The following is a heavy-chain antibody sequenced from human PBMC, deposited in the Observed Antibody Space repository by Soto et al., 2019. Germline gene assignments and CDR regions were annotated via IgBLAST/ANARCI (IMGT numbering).Heavy chain of an antibody. CDR1: GFTFSSYA. D-gene: IGHD4-17*01. Sequence: EVQLLESGGGLVQPGGSLRLSCAASGFTFSSYAMSWVRQAPGKGLEWVSAISGSGGSTYYADSVKGRFTISRDNSKNTLYLQMNSLRAEDTAVYYCAKRGYDDYGGVRAFDIWGQGTMVTVSS. CDR2: ISGSGGST. CDR3: AKRGYDDYGGVRAFDI. V-gene: IGHV3-23*01. J-gene: IGHJ3*02.